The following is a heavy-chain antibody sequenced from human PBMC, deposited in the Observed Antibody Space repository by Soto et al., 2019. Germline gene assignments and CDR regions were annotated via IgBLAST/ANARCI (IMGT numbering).Heavy chain of an antibody. V-gene: IGHV3-23*01. CDR2: ISGSGGST. Sequence: GVLRLSCAASGFTFSSYAMSWVRQAPGKGLEWVSAISGSGGSTYYADSVKGRFTISRDNSKNTLYLQMNSLRTEDTAVYYCAKVTEAAAGNYFDYWGQGTLVTVSS. J-gene: IGHJ4*02. D-gene: IGHD6-13*01. CDR1: GFTFSSYA. CDR3: AKVTEAAAGNYFDY.